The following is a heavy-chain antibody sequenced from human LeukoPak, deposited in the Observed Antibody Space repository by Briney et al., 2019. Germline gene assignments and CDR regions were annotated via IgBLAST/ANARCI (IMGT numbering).Heavy chain of an antibody. D-gene: IGHD6-19*01. V-gene: IGHV4-59*01. CDR3: ATAIPGIAVAGGLDYFDY. Sequence: PSETLSLTCTVSGGSISSYYRSWIRQPPGKGLEWIGYIYYSGSTNYNPSLKSRVTISVDTSKNQFSLKLSSVTAADTAVYYCATAIPGIAVAGGLDYFDYWGQGTLVTVSS. CDR1: GGSISSYY. CDR2: IYYSGST. J-gene: IGHJ4*02.